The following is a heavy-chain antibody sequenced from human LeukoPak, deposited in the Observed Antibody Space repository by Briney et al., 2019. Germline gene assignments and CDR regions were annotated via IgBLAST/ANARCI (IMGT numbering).Heavy chain of an antibody. CDR1: GFTFSSDW. V-gene: IGHV3-7*01. J-gene: IGHJ5*02. D-gene: IGHD2-2*01. Sequence: GGSLRLSCAASGFTFSSDWMSWVRQAPGKGLEWVANIKQDGSEKYYVDSVKGRFTISRDNAKNSLYLQMNSLRAEDTAVYYCARDDCSSISCYHNWFDPWGQGTLVTVSS. CDR2: IKQDGSEK. CDR3: ARDDCSSISCYHNWFDP.